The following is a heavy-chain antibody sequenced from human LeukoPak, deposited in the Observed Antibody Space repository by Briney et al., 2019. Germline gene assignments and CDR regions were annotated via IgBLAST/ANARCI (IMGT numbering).Heavy chain of an antibody. CDR2: INPNSGGT. J-gene: IGHJ6*03. D-gene: IGHD6-19*01. CDR3: ARESVLSVAAYYMDV. CDR1: GYTSTGYY. Sequence: ASVKVSCMASGYTSTGYYMHWVRQAPGQGLEWMGWINPNSGGTNYAQKFQGRVTMTRDTSISTAYMELSRLRSDDTAVYYCARESVLSVAAYYMDVWGKGTTVTVSS. V-gene: IGHV1-2*02.